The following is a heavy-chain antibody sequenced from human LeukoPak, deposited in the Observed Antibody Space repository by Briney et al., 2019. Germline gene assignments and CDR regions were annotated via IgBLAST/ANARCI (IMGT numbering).Heavy chain of an antibody. CDR1: GYTFTSYA. Sequence: ASVKVSCKASGYTFTSYAMHWVRQAPGQRLEWMGWINAGNGNTKYSQEFQGRVTITRDTSASTAYMELSSLRSEDMAVYYCARSRITIFGVVIMGSKDFDYWGQGTLVTVSS. CDR3: ARSRITIFGVVIMGSKDFDY. CDR2: INAGNGNT. V-gene: IGHV1-3*03. J-gene: IGHJ4*02. D-gene: IGHD3-3*01.